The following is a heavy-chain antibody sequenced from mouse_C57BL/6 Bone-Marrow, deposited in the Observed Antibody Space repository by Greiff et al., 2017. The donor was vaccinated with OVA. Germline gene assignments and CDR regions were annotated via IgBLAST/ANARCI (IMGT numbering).Heavy chain of an antibody. CDR3: ARRGSGAMDY. V-gene: IGHV5-6*01. CDR2: ISSGGSYT. CDR1: GFTFSSYG. Sequence: VQLQESGGDLVKPGGSLKLSCAASGFTFSSYGMSWVRQTPDKRLEWVATISSGGSYTYYPDSMKGRFTISRDNAKNTLYLQMSSLKSEDTAMYYCARRGSGAMDYWGQGTSVTVSS. D-gene: IGHD1-1*01. J-gene: IGHJ4*01.